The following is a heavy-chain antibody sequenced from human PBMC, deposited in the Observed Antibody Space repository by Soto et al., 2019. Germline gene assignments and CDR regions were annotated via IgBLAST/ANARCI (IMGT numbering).Heavy chain of an antibody. V-gene: IGHV3-30-3*01. CDR2: ISYDGSNK. CDR3: ARAHYCSSTSCSPFDY. J-gene: IGHJ4*02. CDR1: GFTFSSYA. Sequence: QVQLVESGGGVVQPGRSLRLSCAASGFTFSSYAMHWVRQAPGKGLEWVAVISYDGSNKYYADSVKGRFTISRDNSKNTLYLQMNSLRAEDTAVYYCARAHYCSSTSCSPFDYGGQVTLVTVSS. D-gene: IGHD2-2*01.